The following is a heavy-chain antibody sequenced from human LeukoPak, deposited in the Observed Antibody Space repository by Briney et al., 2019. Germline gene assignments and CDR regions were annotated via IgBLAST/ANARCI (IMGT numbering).Heavy chain of an antibody. CDR3: AREGQWLGEMDF. CDR1: RGSIQSHF. V-gene: IGHV4-4*07. J-gene: IGHJ4*02. D-gene: IGHD6-19*01. Sequence: SSETLSLTCTVSRGSIQSHFWSWVRQPAGKGLEWIGRVFDSGNTDYNPSLNGRVTLSVDTSKNEFSLTLTSVTAADTAVYYCAREGQWLGEMDFWGPGILVTVSS. CDR2: VFDSGNT.